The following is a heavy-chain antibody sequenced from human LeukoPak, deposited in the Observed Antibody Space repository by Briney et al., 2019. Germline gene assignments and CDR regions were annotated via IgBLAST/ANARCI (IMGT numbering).Heavy chain of an antibody. CDR1: GFTFDDYA. Sequence: PGGSLRLSCAASGFTFDDYAMHWVRQAPGKGLERVSLISGDGGSTYYADSVKGRFTISRDNSKNSLYLQMNSLRTEDTALYYCAKDGAPAADLNWFDPWGQGTLVTVSS. D-gene: IGHD2-2*01. J-gene: IGHJ5*02. CDR3: AKDGAPAADLNWFDP. CDR2: ISGDGGST. V-gene: IGHV3-43*02.